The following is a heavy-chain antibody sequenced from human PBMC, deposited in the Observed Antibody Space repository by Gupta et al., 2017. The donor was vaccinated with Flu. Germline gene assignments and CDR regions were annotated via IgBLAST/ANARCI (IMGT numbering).Heavy chain of an antibody. Sequence: EVQLVESGGGLVQPGGSLRLSCAASGFTFSSYWMSWVRQAPGKGLEWVANIKQDGSEKYYVDSVKGRFTISRDNAKNSLYLQMNSLRAEDTAVYYCARVGITGTSASYYYYGMDVWGQGTTVTVSS. D-gene: IGHD1-7*01. V-gene: IGHV3-7*01. CDR3: ARVGITGTSASYYYYGMDV. CDR2: IKQDGSEK. CDR1: GFTFSSYW. J-gene: IGHJ6*02.